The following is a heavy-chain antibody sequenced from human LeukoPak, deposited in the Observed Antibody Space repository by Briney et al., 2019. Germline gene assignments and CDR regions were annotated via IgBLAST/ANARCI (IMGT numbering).Heavy chain of an antibody. J-gene: IGHJ4*02. CDR1: GFTFSSYA. CDR3: ARTLDAIYSDYDCYDY. CDR2: ISGSSDDI. V-gene: IGHV3-21*06. Sequence: GGSLRLSCAASGFTFSSYAMSWVRQAPGKGLEWVSSISGSSDDIYYADSVKGRFTVSRDNSKNSLYLQMKRLRAEDTALYYCARTLDAIYSDYDCYDYWGQGTLVTVSS. D-gene: IGHD5-12*01.